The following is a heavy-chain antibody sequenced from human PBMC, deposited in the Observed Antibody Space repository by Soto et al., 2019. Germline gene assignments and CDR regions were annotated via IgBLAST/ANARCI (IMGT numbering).Heavy chain of an antibody. D-gene: IGHD3-3*01. CDR1: GGSISRSTYY. V-gene: IGHV4-39*07. CDR3: ARTSIFGVVLNAFDI. Sequence: SETLSLTCTVSGGSISRSTYYWGWIRQPPGKGLEWIGSIYYSGSTYYNLSLKSRVTISVDTSKNQFSLRLTSVTAADTAIYFCARTSIFGVVLNAFDIWGQGTLVTVSS. J-gene: IGHJ3*02. CDR2: IYYSGST.